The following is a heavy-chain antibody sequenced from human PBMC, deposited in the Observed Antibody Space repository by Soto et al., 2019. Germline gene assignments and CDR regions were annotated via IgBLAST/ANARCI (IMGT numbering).Heavy chain of an antibody. J-gene: IGHJ3*02. CDR1: EFTFSSYA. V-gene: IGHV3-30-3*01. CDR3: ARNQYSSGWAAFDI. Sequence: GGSLRLSCAASEFTFSSYAMHWVRQAPGKGLEWVSVISYDGGNKYYADSVKGRFSISRDNSKNTLYLQMNSLRAEDTAVYYCARNQYSSGWAAFDIWGQGTMVTVSS. CDR2: ISYDGGNK. D-gene: IGHD6-19*01.